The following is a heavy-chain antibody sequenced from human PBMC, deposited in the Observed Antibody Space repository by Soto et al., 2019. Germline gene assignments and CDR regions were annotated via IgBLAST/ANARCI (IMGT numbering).Heavy chain of an antibody. CDR3: ARVGPLTGYGAPNWFAP. CDR1: GGSFSGYY. CDR2: INHSGST. D-gene: IGHD3-9*01. J-gene: IGHJ5*02. Sequence: SETLSLTCAVYGGSFSGYYWSWIRQPPGKGLEWIGEINHSGSTNYNPSLKSRVTISVDTSKNQFSLKLSSVTAADTAVYYCARVGPLTGYGAPNWFAPWGQGTLVTVSS. V-gene: IGHV4-34*01.